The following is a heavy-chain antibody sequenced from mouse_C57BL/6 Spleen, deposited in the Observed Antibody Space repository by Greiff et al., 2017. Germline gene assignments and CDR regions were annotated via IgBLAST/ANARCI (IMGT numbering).Heavy chain of an antibody. CDR2: INPGSGGT. V-gene: IGHV1-54*01. J-gene: IGHJ2*01. D-gene: IGHD4-1*01. CDR3: ARAKTGKDYFDY. Sequence: QVQLQQSGAELVRPGTSVKVSCKASGYAFTNYLIEWVKQRPGQGLEWIGVINPGSGGTNYNEKFKGKATLTADKSSSTAYMQLSSLTSEDSAVYFCARAKTGKDYFDYWGQGTTLTVSS. CDR1: GYAFTNYL.